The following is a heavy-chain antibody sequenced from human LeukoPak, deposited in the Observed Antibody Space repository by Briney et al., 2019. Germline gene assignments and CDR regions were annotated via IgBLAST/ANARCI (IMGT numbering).Heavy chain of an antibody. CDR3: TSGWQLIDF. V-gene: IGHV3-15*01. Sequence: GGSLRLSCAASGFTFSDAWMSWVRQAPGKGLEWVGRIKSKTDGGTTDYAAPVKGKFTISRDDSKDTLYLQMNSLKTEDTAVYYCTSGWQLIDFWGQGTLVTVSS. D-gene: IGHD1-26*01. CDR2: IKSKTDGGTT. CDR1: GFTFSDAW. J-gene: IGHJ4*02.